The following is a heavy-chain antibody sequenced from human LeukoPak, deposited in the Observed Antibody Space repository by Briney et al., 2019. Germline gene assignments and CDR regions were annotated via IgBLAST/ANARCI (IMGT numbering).Heavy chain of an antibody. Sequence: GGSLRLSCAASGFTVSSNYMSWVRQAPGKGLEWVSVIYSGGSTYYADSVKGRFTISRDNSKNTLYLQMNSLRAEDTAVYYCARTRTGGYFDYWGQGTLVTVSS. CDR3: ARTRTGGYFDY. CDR2: IYSGGST. V-gene: IGHV3-66*01. CDR1: GFTVSSNY. J-gene: IGHJ4*02.